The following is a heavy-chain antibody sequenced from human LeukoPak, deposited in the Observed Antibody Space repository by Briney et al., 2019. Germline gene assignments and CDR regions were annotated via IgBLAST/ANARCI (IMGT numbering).Heavy chain of an antibody. D-gene: IGHD3-10*01. Sequence: ASVKVSCKASGYTFTSYGISWVRQAPGQGLEWMGWISAYNGNTNYAQKFQGRVTMTRNTSISTAYMELSSLRSEDTAVYYCARAHRERGVPDYWGQGTLVTVSS. CDR3: ARAHRERGVPDY. CDR2: ISAYNGNT. J-gene: IGHJ4*02. CDR1: GYTFTSYG. V-gene: IGHV1-18*01.